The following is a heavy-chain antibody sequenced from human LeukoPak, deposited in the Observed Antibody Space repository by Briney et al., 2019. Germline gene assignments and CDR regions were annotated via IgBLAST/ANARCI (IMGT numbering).Heavy chain of an antibody. V-gene: IGHV4-4*07. D-gene: IGHD3-3*02. J-gene: IGHJ4*02. CDR3: ARVATPDISSPLDF. CDR2: IFSRGGA. Sequence: KPSETLSLTCAVSGGSITGFFWTWIRQPAGEGLQYIGRIFSRGGANYNPSLQSRVAMSVDTSQNLFSLKLTSATAADTAVYFWARVATPDISSPLDFWGQGILVTVSS. CDR1: GGSITGFF.